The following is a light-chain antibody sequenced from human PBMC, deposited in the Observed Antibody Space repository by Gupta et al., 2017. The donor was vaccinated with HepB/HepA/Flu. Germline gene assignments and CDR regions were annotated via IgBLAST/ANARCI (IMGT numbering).Light chain of an antibody. CDR3: QQYGSSPLT. CDR1: QSVSSNY. Sequence: EIVLTQSPGTLSLSPGERATLSCRASQSVSSNYLAWYQQTPGQAPRLLIYGASSRATGIPDRFSGSGSGTDFTLTIIRLEPEDFAVYYCQQYGSSPLTFGGGTKVEIK. V-gene: IGKV3-20*01. CDR2: GAS. J-gene: IGKJ4*01.